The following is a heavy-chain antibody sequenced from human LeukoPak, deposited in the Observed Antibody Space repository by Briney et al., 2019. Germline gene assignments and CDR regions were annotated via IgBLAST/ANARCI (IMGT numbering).Heavy chain of an antibody. Sequence: ASVTLYSKTSIYILTPSGTSYVRPAPRHVHEWTGLHTASNGNTNYAQKLQGRVTMTTDTSTSTAYMELRSLRSDDTAVYYCARVPKDYYDSSGSPPPYFDYWGQGTLVTVSS. V-gene: IGHV1-18*01. CDR3: ARVPKDYYDSSGSPPPYFDY. J-gene: IGHJ4*02. D-gene: IGHD3-22*01. CDR1: IYILTPSG. CDR2: HTASNGNT.